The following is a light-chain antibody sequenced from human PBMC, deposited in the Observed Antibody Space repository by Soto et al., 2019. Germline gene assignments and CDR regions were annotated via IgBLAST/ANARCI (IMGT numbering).Light chain of an antibody. CDR2: FAS. J-gene: IGKJ1*01. CDR3: QQYDNWPPWT. CDR1: QFVGNK. Sequence: EVVMTQSPATLSVSTGEGATLSCGAGQFVGNKLAWFQQKPGQAPRLLIYFASTRATGIPARFSGSGSGTEFTLTISSLQSEDFAVYYCQQYDNWPPWTFGQGTKV. V-gene: IGKV3-15*01.